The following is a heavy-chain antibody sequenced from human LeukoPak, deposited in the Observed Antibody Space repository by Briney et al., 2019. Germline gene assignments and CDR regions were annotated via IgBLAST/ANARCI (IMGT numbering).Heavy chain of an antibody. J-gene: IGHJ4*02. D-gene: IGHD2-15*01. CDR3: ARARYCSGGSCYAEY. CDR1: GYSFSSYW. Sequence: PGESLKISCKGSGYSFSSYWIAWVRQMPGKGLEWMGIIYPRDSRTTYSPSFQGQVTISADKSISTAYLQWSSLKASDTAMYYCARARYCSGGSCYAEYWGQGTLVTVSS. V-gene: IGHV5-51*01. CDR2: IYPRDSRT.